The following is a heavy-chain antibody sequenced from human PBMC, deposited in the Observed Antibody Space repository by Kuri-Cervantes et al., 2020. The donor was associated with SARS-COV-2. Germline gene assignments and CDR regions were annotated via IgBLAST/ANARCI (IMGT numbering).Heavy chain of an antibody. CDR3: VTRGGSEAFDV. CDR2: ISSNGETT. D-gene: IGHD1-1*01. CDR1: GFTFNAYS. J-gene: IGHJ3*01. V-gene: IGHV3-64D*06. Sequence: GGSLRLSCSASGFTFNAYSMHWVRQAPGKGLEYVLAISSNGETTYYADSVKGRFIISRDNSKNTLFLQMSGLRAEDTAVYFCVTRGGSEAFDVWGQGTMVTVSS.